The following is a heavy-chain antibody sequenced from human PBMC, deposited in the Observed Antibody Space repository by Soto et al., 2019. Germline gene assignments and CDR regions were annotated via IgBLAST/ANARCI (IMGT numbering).Heavy chain of an antibody. J-gene: IGHJ4*02. CDR3: ARDLPPLDY. CDR1: GYTFNSYY. V-gene: IGHV1-18*01. CDR2: ISAYNSNT. Sequence: GQLLQSGAEVKKPGASVKVSCKASGYTFNSYYITWVRQAPVQGLEWMGWISAYNSNTNYAQKLQGRVTMTTDTPTSTAYMELRSLRSDDTAVYYCARDLPPLDYWGQGTLVTVSS.